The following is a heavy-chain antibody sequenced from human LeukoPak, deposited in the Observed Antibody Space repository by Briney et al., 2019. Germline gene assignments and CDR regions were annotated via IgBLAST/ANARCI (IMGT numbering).Heavy chain of an antibody. J-gene: IGHJ4*02. D-gene: IGHD7-27*01. CDR1: GDSVSSNSVA. V-gene: IGHV6-1*01. CDR2: TYYRSKWYN. Sequence: SQTLSLTCAISGDSVSSNSVAWSWIRQSLSRGLEWLGRTYYRSKWYNDYAVSVKSRITINPDTSKNHFSLQLNSVTPEDTAVYYCAREGLGMDNWGQGTLVSVSS. CDR3: AREGLGMDN.